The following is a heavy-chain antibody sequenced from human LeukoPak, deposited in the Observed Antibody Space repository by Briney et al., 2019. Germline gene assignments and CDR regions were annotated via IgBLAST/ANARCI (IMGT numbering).Heavy chain of an antibody. Sequence: PGGSLRLSCAASGFTFSSYSMNWVRQAPGKGLEWVSSISSSSSYIYYADSVKGRFTISRDNAKNSLYLQMNSLRAEDTAVYYCARAAEHDSSAPEYYFDYWGQGTLVTVSS. J-gene: IGHJ4*02. V-gene: IGHV3-21*01. CDR2: ISSSSSYI. CDR3: ARAAEHDSSAPEYYFDY. D-gene: IGHD3-22*01. CDR1: GFTFSSYS.